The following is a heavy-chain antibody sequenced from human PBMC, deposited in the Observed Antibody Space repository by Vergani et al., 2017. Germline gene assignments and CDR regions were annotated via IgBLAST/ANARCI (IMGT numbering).Heavy chain of an antibody. CDR3: AKDEGDYGDAYYYMDV. CDR2: IRSKAYGGTT. D-gene: IGHD4-17*01. J-gene: IGHJ6*03. V-gene: IGHV3-49*03. Sequence: EVQLVESGGGLVQPGRSLRLSCTASGFTFGDYAMSWFRQAPGKGLEWVGFIRSKAYGGTTEYAASVKGRFTISRDDSKSIAYLQMNSLRAEDTAVYYCAKDEGDYGDAYYYMDVWGKGTTVTVSS. CDR1: GFTFGDYA.